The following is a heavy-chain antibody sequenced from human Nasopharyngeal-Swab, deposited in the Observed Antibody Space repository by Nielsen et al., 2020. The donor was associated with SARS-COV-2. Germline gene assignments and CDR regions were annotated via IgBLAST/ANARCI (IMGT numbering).Heavy chain of an antibody. CDR3: ARLYCGGDCYSEDYYGMDV. J-gene: IGHJ6*02. CDR2: ISAYNGNT. CDR1: GYTFTSYG. V-gene: IGHV1-18*01. Sequence: ASVKVPCKASGYTFTSYGISWVRQAPGQGLEWMGWISAYNGNTNYAQKLQGRVTMTTDTSTSTAYMELRSLRSDDTAVYYCARLYCGGDCYSEDYYGMDVWGQGTTVTVSS. D-gene: IGHD2-21*02.